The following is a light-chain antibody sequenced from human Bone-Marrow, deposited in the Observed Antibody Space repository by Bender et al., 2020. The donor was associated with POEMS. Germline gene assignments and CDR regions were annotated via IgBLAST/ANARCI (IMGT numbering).Light chain of an antibody. CDR2: DVN. Sequence: QSALTQPASVSGSPGQSITISCTGTSSDIGGYNYVSWYQQHPGKAPKLMILDVNNRPSGVSNRFSGSKSGNTASLTISGLQAEDEADYFCCSYAGSYTVFGGGTKLTVL. J-gene: IGLJ2*01. V-gene: IGLV2-14*03. CDR3: CSYAGSYTV. CDR1: SSDIGGYNY.